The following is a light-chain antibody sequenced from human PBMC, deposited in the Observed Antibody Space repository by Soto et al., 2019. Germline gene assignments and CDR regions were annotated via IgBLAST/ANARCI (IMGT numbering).Light chain of an antibody. V-gene: IGLV2-23*02. Sequence: QSVLTQPASVSGSPGQSITISCAGTGSDVGAYNLVSWYQQHPGKVPKLIICEVNTRPSGISNRFSGSKSGDTASLTISGLQAEDEADYFCCSYAGTVAYVFGTGTKVTGL. CDR2: EVN. J-gene: IGLJ1*01. CDR1: GSDVGAYNL. CDR3: CSYAGTVAYV.